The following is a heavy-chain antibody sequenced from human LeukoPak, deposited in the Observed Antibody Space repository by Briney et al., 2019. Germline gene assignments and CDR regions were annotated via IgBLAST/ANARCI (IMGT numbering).Heavy chain of an antibody. J-gene: IGHJ4*02. D-gene: IGHD5-18*01. CDR3: ARDQDTAMVPDY. V-gene: IGHV3-30*03. Sequence: GGSLRLSCAAPGFTFSSYGMHWVRQAPGKGLEWVAVMSSDGGNKYYADSLKGRFTISRDNSQNTLYLQMTSLRAEDTAVYYCARDQDTAMVPDYWGQGTLVTVSS. CDR1: GFTFSSYG. CDR2: MSSDGGNK.